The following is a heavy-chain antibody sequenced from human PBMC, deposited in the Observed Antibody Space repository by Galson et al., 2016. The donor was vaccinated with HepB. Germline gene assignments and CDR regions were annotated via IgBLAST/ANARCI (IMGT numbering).Heavy chain of an antibody. CDR1: GASIISRDW. D-gene: IGHD1-26*01. J-gene: IGHJ4*02. CDR2: IYHSGNT. Sequence: SETLSLTCAVSGASIISRDWWTWVRQPPGKGLEWIGQIYHSGNTNYTPSLKSRVTISVDNSKNQLSLKLTSMTAADTAVSYRTRQYSGSHLDYWGQGILVSVSS. CDR3: TRQYSGSHLDY. V-gene: IGHV4-4*02.